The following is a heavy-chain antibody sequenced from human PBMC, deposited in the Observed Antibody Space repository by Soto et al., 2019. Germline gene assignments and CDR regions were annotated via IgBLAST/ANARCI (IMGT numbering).Heavy chain of an antibody. CDR1: GYTFTRYY. D-gene: IGHD3-10*01. V-gene: IGHV1-46*01. Sequence: GASVKVSCKASGYTFTRYYINWVRQAPGQGLEWMGIINPATGITNYAQNFEGRITMTRDTSTSTVYMELSSLRSDDTAVYYCARDRVSMEVWGHGTTVTAP. CDR3: ARDRVSMEV. J-gene: IGHJ6*02. CDR2: INPATGIT.